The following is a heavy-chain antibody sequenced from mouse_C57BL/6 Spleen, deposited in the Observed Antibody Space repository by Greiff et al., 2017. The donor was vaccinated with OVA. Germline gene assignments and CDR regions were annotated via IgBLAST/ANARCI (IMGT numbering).Heavy chain of an antibody. CDR1: GYAFSSSW. CDR2: IYPGDGDT. D-gene: IGHD3-1*01. Sequence: VKLMESGPELVKPGASVKISCKASGYAFSSSWMNWVKQRPGKGLEWIGRIYPGDGDTNYNGKFKGKATLTADKSSSTAYMQLSSLTSEDSAVYFCARLGALGAFDYWGQGTTLTVSS. CDR3: ARLGALGAFDY. V-gene: IGHV1-82*01. J-gene: IGHJ2*01.